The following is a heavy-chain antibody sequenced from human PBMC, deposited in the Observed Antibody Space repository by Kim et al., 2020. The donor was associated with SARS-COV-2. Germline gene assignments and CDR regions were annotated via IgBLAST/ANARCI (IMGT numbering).Heavy chain of an antibody. CDR3: ARAGPPGYFDL. CDR2: IYYSGST. CDR1: GGSISSGGYY. Sequence: SETLSLTCTVSGGSISSGGYYWSWIRQHPGKGLEWIGYIYYSGSTYNNPSLKSRVTISVDTSKNQFSLKLSSVTAADTAVYYCARAGPPGYFDLWGRGTLVTVSS. V-gene: IGHV4-31*03. J-gene: IGHJ2*01.